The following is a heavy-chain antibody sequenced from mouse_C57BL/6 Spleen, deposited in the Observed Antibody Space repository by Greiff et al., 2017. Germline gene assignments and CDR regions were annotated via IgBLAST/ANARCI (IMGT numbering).Heavy chain of an antibody. CDR1: GYTFTSYW. CDR3: ARAYYSNLNYFDY. D-gene: IGHD2-5*01. Sequence: QVQLQQSGPELVKPGASVKLSCKASGYTFTSYWMHWVKQRPIQGLEWIGNIDPSDSETHYNQKFKDKATLTVDKSSSTAYMQLSSLTSEDSAVYYCARAYYSNLNYFDYWGQGTTLTVSS. V-gene: IGHV1-52*01. CDR2: IDPSDSET. J-gene: IGHJ2*01.